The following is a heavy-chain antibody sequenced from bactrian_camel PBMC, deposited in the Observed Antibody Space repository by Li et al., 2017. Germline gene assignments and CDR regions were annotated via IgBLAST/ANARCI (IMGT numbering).Heavy chain of an antibody. D-gene: IGHD1*01. J-gene: IGHJ4*01. V-gene: IGHV3S31*01. CDR2: IQIGGEST. Sequence: LVESGGGSVQAGGSLTLSCVASDYPWGNNCMGWFRQVSGSEREGVAAIQIGGESTYIGASVKGRFTISQDYAKSTLCLQMDSLKPEDTAMYYCAADNRSLWLGRPSEPTFVPPKNNWGQGTQVTVS. CDR1: DYPWGNNC. CDR3: AADNRSLWLGRPSEPTFVPPKNN.